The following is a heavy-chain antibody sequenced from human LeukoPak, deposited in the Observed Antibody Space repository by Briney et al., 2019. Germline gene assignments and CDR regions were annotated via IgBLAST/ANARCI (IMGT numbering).Heavy chain of an antibody. CDR3: ATGARLGSYFDY. D-gene: IGHD1-26*01. Sequence: GGSLRLSCGASGFTFSNYEMNWVRQAPGKGLEWISYTSSRGDTIYYADSVRGRFTISRDSAKGSLYLQMNSLRAEDTAVYYCATGARLGSYFDYWGQGTLVTVSS. CDR1: GFTFSNYE. V-gene: IGHV3-48*03. CDR2: TSSRGDTI. J-gene: IGHJ4*02.